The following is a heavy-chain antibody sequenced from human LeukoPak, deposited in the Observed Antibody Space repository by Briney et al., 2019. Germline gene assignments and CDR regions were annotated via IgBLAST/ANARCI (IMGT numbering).Heavy chain of an antibody. Sequence: PGGSLRLSCAASGFTVSSNYMSWVRQAPGKGLEWVSVIYSGGSTYYADSVKGRFTISRDNSKNTLYLQMNCLRAEDTAVYYCARDLSGSYFHYYYYGMDVWGQGTTVTVSS. D-gene: IGHD1-26*01. CDR1: GFTVSSNY. J-gene: IGHJ6*02. CDR2: IYSGGST. CDR3: ARDLSGSYFHYYYYGMDV. V-gene: IGHV3-66*02.